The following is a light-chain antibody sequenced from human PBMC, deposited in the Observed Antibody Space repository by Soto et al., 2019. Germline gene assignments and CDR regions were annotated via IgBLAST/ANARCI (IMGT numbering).Light chain of an antibody. J-gene: IGKJ4*01. V-gene: IGKV3-20*01. CDR1: QSFNNNY. CDR2: GSS. Sequence: EVVLTQSPGTLSLSPGERATLSCRASQSFNNNYLAWYPQKPGQAPRLLIYGSSSRATGIPDRFSGSGSGTDFTLTISRLEPEDVAVYYWQQYGSSSRTFGGGTKVEIK. CDR3: QQYGSSSRT.